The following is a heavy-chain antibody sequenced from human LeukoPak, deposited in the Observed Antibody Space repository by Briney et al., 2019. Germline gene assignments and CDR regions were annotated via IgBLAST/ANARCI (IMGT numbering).Heavy chain of an antibody. D-gene: IGHD3-22*01. CDR3: ARGRNTYYYDSSGSTHFDY. Sequence: SETPSLTCAVYGGSFGGYYWSWIRQPPGKGLEWIGEINHSGSTNYNPSLKSRVTISVDTSKNQFSLKLSSVTAADTAVYYCARGRNTYYYDSSGSTHFDYWGQGTLVTVSS. V-gene: IGHV4-34*01. CDR2: INHSGST. J-gene: IGHJ4*02. CDR1: GGSFGGYY.